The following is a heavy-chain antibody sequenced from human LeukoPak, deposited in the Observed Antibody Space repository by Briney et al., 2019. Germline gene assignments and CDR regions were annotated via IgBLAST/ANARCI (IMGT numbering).Heavy chain of an antibody. J-gene: IGHJ4*02. Sequence: PGGSLRLSCAASGFTFSSYWMSWVRQAPGKGLEWVSAISGSGGSTYYADSVKGRFTISRDNSKNTLYLQMNSLRAEDTAVYYCAKSTDSGYDYDYWGQGTLVTVSS. CDR2: ISGSGGST. CDR1: GFTFSSYW. V-gene: IGHV3-23*01. CDR3: AKSTDSGYDYDY. D-gene: IGHD5-12*01.